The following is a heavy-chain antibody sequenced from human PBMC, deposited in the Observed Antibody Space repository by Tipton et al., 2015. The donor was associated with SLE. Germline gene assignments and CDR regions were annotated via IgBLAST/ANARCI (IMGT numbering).Heavy chain of an antibody. D-gene: IGHD6-13*01. CDR2: IKHDESEK. CDR3: ARGNGTAASFDY. Sequence: SLRLSCAASGFTFSNYWMSWVRQAPGKGLEWVANIKHDESEKYYVDSVKGRFTISRDNAKNSLYLQMNSLRAGDTAVYYCARGNGTAASFDYWGQGTLVTVSS. CDR1: GFTFSNYW. J-gene: IGHJ4*02. V-gene: IGHV3-7*01.